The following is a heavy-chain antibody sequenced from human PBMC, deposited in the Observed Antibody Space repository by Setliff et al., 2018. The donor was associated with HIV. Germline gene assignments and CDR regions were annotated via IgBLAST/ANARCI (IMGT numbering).Heavy chain of an antibody. CDR1: GDSISSYY. CDR3: ARDSGYSFGFNYFDY. Sequence: SETLSLTCTVSGDSISSYYWSWIRQPPGKGLEWIGYIYYSGSTNYNPSLKSRVTISLDMSKNQFYLRLSSVTAADTAVYYCARDSGYSFGFNYFDYWGQGTLVTVSS. D-gene: IGHD5-18*01. CDR2: IYYSGST. J-gene: IGHJ4*02. V-gene: IGHV4-59*01.